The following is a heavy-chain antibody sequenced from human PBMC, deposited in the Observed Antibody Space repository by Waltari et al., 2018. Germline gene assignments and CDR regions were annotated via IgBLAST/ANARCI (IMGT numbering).Heavy chain of an antibody. V-gene: IGHV1-69*05. J-gene: IGHJ6*02. D-gene: IGHD4-17*01. Sequence: QGLEWMGGIIPIFGTANYAQKFQGRVTITTDESTSTAYMELSSLRSEDTAVYYCARGGDYGRQDYYYGMDVWGRGTTVTVSS. CDR2: IIPIFGTA. CDR3: ARGGDYGRQDYYYGMDV.